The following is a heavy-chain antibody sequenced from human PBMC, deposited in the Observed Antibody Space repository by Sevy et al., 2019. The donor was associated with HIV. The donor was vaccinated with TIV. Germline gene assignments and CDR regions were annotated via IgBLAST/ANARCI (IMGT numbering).Heavy chain of an antibody. CDR1: GFTFSSYA. V-gene: IGHV3-23*01. CDR3: AKEGGGYNYDSSGLFDY. CDR2: ISGSGYST. D-gene: IGHD3-22*01. J-gene: IGHJ4*02. Sequence: GGSLRLSCAASGFTFSSYAMTWVRQAPGKGLEWVSGISGSGYSTYYADSVKGRFTISRDNSKNTLYPQMNSLRAEDTAVYYCAKEGGGYNYDSSGLFDYWGQGTLVTVSS.